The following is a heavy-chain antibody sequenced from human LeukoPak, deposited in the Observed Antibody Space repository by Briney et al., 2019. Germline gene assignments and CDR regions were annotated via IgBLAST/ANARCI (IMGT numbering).Heavy chain of an antibody. V-gene: IGHV3-15*01. D-gene: IGHD1-26*01. CDR3: TAVRWSGSYDY. J-gene: IGHJ4*02. CDR1: GFTFSNAW. CDR2: IKSKTEGGTI. Sequence: GGSLRLSCTPSGFTFSNAWMSWVRQAPGKGLEWVGRIKSKTEGGTIDYAAPVKGRFTISRDDSKSTVYPQMNSLKTEDTAVYYCTAVRWSGSYDYWGQGALVTVSS.